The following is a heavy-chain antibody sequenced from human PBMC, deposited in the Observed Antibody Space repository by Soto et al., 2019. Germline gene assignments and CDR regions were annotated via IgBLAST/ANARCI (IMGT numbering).Heavy chain of an antibody. J-gene: IGHJ6*02. D-gene: IGHD4-17*01. CDR3: AKDLMGYGVSPLYYYYGMDV. Sequence: GGSMRLSCAASGLTFGASALQWVRRASGKGLEWLGRIGSKGETYATTYAASVKGRFTISRDNSKNTLYLQMNSLRAEDTAVNYCAKDLMGYGVSPLYYYYGMDVWGQGTTVTVSS. CDR1: GLTFGASA. CDR2: IGSKGETYAT. V-gene: IGHV3-73*01.